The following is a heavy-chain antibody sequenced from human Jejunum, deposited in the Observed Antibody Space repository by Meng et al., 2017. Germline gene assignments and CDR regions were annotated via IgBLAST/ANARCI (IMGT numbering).Heavy chain of an antibody. CDR1: GFTFSRNW. V-gene: IGHV3-7*01. CDR2: IKEDGSVK. CDR3: AGGHN. J-gene: IGHJ4*02. Sequence: GESLKISCAASGFTFSRNWMSWVRQAPGKGLEWVANIKEDGSVKSYVDSVKGRFTISRDKTKNSLYLQMNSLRDEDTAIYYCAGGHNWGQGTLVTVSS.